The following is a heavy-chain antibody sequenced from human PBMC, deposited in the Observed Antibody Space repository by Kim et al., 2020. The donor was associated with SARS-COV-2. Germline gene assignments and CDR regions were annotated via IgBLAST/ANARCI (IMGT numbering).Heavy chain of an antibody. CDR1: GFTFSSYA. Sequence: GGSLRLSCAASGFTFSSYAMSWVRQAPGKGLEWVSAISGSGGSTYYADSVKGRFTISRDNSKNTLYLQMNSLRAEDTAVYYCAKVFRSIVVVVAATNYFDYWGQGTLVTVSS. CDR3: AKVFRSIVVVVAATNYFDY. J-gene: IGHJ4*02. D-gene: IGHD2-15*01. V-gene: IGHV3-23*01. CDR2: ISGSGGST.